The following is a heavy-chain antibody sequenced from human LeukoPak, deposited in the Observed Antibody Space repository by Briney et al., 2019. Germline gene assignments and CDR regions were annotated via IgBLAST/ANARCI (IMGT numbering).Heavy chain of an antibody. J-gene: IGHJ6*02. CDR1: GFTLSDYD. CDR2: IGAAGDT. V-gene: IGHV3-13*01. Sequence: GGSLRLSCAASGFTLSDYDMHWVRRGTGKGLEWVSAIGAAGDTYYQGSVKGRFTISRDEAKDFLYLQMNSLRVEDTAVYYCTRDRHGMAVWGQGTTVTVSS. CDR3: TRDRHGMAV.